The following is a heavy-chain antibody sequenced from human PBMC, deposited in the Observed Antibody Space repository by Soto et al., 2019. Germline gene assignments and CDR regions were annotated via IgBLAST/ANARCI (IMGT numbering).Heavy chain of an antibody. Sequence: GGSLRLACAACGFTFRSYSMNWVRQDPGKGLEWVSYISSSSSTIYYADSVKGRFTISRDNAKNSLYLQMNSLRDEDTAVYYCARPEYSSSSYGMDVWGQGTTVTVSS. CDR3: ARPEYSSSSYGMDV. V-gene: IGHV3-48*02. J-gene: IGHJ6*02. CDR2: ISSSSSTI. CDR1: GFTFRSYS. D-gene: IGHD6-6*01.